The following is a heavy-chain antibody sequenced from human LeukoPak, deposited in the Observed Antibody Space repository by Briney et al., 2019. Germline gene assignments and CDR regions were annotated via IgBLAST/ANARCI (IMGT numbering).Heavy chain of an antibody. J-gene: IGHJ6*03. Sequence: GGSLRLSCAASGFTFSSYAMSWVRQAPGKGLEWVSAISGSAGSTYYADSVKGRFTISRDNSKNTLYLQMNSLRAEDTAVYYCAKGGTEYYYDSSGYYYDYYYYYMDVWGKGTTVTVSS. CDR1: GFTFSSYA. CDR3: AKGGTEYYYDSSGYYYDYYYYYMDV. D-gene: IGHD3-22*01. V-gene: IGHV3-23*01. CDR2: ISGSAGST.